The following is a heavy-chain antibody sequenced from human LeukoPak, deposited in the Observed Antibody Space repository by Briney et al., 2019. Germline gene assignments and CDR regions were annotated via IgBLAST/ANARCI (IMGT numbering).Heavy chain of an antibody. CDR1: GFTFSSYW. J-gene: IGHJ4*02. V-gene: IGHV3-74*01. D-gene: IGHD5-24*01. CDR2: INSDGSST. Sequence: GGSLRLSCAASGFTFSSYWMHWVRQAPGKGLVWVSRINSDGSSTSYADSVKGRFTISRDNAKNTLYLQMNSLRAEDTAVYYCARMGLEMATALDYWGQGTLVTVSS. CDR3: ARMGLEMATALDY.